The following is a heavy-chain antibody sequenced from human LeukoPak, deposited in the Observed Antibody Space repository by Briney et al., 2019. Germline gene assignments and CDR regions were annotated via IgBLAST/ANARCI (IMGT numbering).Heavy chain of an antibody. V-gene: IGHV5-51*01. J-gene: IGHJ4*02. CDR1: GYSFTNYW. CDR2: IYPGDSDT. CDR3: ARRAPPLIRYFDWLESYFDY. Sequence: GESLKISCKGSGYSFTNYWIGWVRQKPGKGLEWMGIIYPGDSDTRYSPSFQGQVTISADKSISTAYLQWSSLKASDTAMYYCARRAPPLIRYFDWLESYFDYWGQGTLVTVSS. D-gene: IGHD3-9*01.